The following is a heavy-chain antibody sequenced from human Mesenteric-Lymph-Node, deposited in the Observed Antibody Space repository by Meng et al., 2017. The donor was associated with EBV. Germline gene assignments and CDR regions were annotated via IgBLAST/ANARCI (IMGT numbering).Heavy chain of an antibody. J-gene: IGHJ5*02. Sequence: EQYGAEVKTAGASVKVFCNVSGYSLTSYVIHWVRKAPRHRLEWMGWINFANGNTKYSQKFQGTVTITSDTTASRANMELSGHRPEDTAMYDCATERYGDYTVVTWFDPWGQGTLVTVSS. D-gene: IGHD4-17*01. V-gene: IGHV1-3*01. CDR3: ATERYGDYTVVTWFDP. CDR1: GYSLTSYV. CDR2: INFANGNT.